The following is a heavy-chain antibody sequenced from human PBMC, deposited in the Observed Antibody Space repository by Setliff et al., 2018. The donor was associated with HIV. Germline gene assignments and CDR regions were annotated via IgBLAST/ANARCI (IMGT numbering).Heavy chain of an antibody. V-gene: IGHV4-34*01. CDR1: GGSLSGFY. CDR3: ARGRKKTLAVSGTRYFDF. J-gene: IGHJ4*02. D-gene: IGHD6-19*01. CDR2: ITHSGST. Sequence: SETLSLTCAVYGGSLSGFYWTFIRQSPGKGLEWIGEITHSGSTTYDPSLKSRITVSVDTSKNQFSLKLTSVTAADMGVYYCARGRKKTLAVSGTRYFDFWGQGTLVTVSS.